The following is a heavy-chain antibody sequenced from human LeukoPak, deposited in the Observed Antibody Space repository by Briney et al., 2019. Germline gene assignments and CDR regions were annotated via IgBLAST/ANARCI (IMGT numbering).Heavy chain of an antibody. CDR2: INHSGST. CDR1: GGSFSGYY. CDR3: ARVRLSGVYSLFDP. D-gene: IGHD1-26*01. J-gene: IGHJ5*02. V-gene: IGHV4-34*01. Sequence: SETLSLTCAVYGGSFSGYYWSWIRQPPGKGLEWIGEINHSGSTNYNPSLKSRVTMSLDTSKSQLSLSLTSVTAADTAVYYCARVRLSGVYSLFDPWGQGTLVTVSS.